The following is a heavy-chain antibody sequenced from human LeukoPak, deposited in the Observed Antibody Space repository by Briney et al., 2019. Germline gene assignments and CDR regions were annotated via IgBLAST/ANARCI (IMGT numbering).Heavy chain of an antibody. J-gene: IGHJ1*01. CDR1: GFTFSSYS. D-gene: IGHD3-22*01. CDR2: ISSSSSYI. CDR3: ARDSDYYDSSGYYGEYFQH. Sequence: GGSLRLSCAASGFTFSSYSMNWVRQAPGKGLEWVSSISSSSSYIYHADSVKGRFTISRDNAKNSLYLQMNSLRAEDTAVYYCARDSDYYDSSGYYGEYFQHWGQGTLVTVSS. V-gene: IGHV3-21*01.